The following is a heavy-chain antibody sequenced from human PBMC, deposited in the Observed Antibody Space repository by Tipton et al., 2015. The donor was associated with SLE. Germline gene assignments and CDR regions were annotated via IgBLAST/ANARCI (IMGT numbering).Heavy chain of an antibody. CDR2: IYYSGST. D-gene: IGHD6-6*01. CDR1: GGSISSGGYY. CDR3: ASISYRASRPSYYYYYGMDV. Sequence: TLSLTCTVSGGSISSGGYYWSWIRQHPGKGLEWIGYIYYSGSTYYNPSLKSRVTISVDTSKSQFSLNLSSVTAADTAVYYCASISYRASRPSYYYYYGMDVWGQGTTVTVSS. V-gene: IGHV4-31*03. J-gene: IGHJ6*02.